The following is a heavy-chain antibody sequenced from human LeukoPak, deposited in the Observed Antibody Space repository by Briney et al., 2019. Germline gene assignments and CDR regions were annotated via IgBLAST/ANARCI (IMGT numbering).Heavy chain of an antibody. CDR2: KFSHDGAT. CDR1: GYSFNSHH. Sequence: ASVKVSCKTSGYSFNSHHVHWVRQAPGQGLEWMGVKFSHDGATSYTQNFQGRLTMTRDTSTSTVYMELSSLRSEDTAVYYCARDSGNFHYDMDVWGQGTTVIVSS. J-gene: IGHJ6*02. D-gene: IGHD3-10*01. V-gene: IGHV1-46*02. CDR3: ARDSGNFHYDMDV.